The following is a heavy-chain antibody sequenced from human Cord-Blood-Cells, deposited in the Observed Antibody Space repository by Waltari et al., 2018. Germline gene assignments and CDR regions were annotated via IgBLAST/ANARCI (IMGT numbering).Heavy chain of an antibody. CDR1: GGTFSSYA. Sequence: QVQLVQSGAEVKKPGSSVKVSCKASGGTFSSYAISWVRQAPGQGLEWMGGVIPVVGTANYAQKFQGRVTITADESTSTAYMELSSLRSEDTAVYYCARDGGDYSNYYGMDVWGQGTTVTVSS. D-gene: IGHD4-4*01. V-gene: IGHV1-69*12. CDR2: VIPVVGTA. CDR3: ARDGGDYSNYYGMDV. J-gene: IGHJ6*02.